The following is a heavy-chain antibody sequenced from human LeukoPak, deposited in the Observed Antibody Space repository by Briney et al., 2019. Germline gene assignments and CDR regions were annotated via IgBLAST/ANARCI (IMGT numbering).Heavy chain of an antibody. CDR3: ARGGSSGWPVKSDYFDY. CDR2: ISSSSSYI. V-gene: IGHV3-21*01. Sequence: AGTLSLSCAASGFTFSSYSMNWVRQAPGKGLEWISSISSSSSYIYYADSVKGRFTISRDNAKNSLYLQMNSLRAEDTAVYYCARGGSSGWPVKSDYFDYWGQGTLVTVSS. J-gene: IGHJ4*02. D-gene: IGHD6-19*01. CDR1: GFTFSSYS.